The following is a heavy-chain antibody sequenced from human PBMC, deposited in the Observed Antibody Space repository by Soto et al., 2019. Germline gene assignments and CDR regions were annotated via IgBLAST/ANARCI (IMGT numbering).Heavy chain of an antibody. D-gene: IGHD3-3*01. CDR1: GFTFTRYS. CDR3: ARGDPYYDFWSGYYTI. J-gene: IGHJ4*02. Sequence: PGGSLRLSCAASGFTFTRYSMNWVRQAPGKGLEWVSSISSTTNYIYYGDSMKGRFTISRDNSKNTLYLQMNSLRAEDTAVYYCARGDPYYDFWSGYYTIWGKGTLVTVSS. V-gene: IGHV3-21*04. CDR2: ISSTTNYI.